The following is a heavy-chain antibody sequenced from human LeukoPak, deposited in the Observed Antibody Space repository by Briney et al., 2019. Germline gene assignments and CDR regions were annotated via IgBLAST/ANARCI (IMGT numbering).Heavy chain of an antibody. CDR2: INPNSGGT. D-gene: IGHD6-13*01. V-gene: IGHV1-2*02. Sequence: ASVKVSCTASGYTFTGYYMHWVRQAPGQGLEWMGWINPNSGGTNYAQKFQGRVTMTRDTSISTAYMELSRLRSDDTAVYYCARDERVIAAAGYWGQGTLVTVSS. CDR1: GYTFTGYY. CDR3: ARDERVIAAAGY. J-gene: IGHJ4*02.